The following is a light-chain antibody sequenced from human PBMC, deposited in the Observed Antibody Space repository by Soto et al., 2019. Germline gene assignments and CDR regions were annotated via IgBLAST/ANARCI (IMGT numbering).Light chain of an antibody. CDR2: DDN. Sequence: QAVVTQPPSVSAAPGQRVTISCSGSSSNIATNYVSWYQHLPGAAPRLLICDDNKRPSGIPDRFSGSKYGTSATLDITGLQTGDEADYYCATWDVSLNGLYVFGPGTKLTVL. CDR3: ATWDVSLNGLYV. J-gene: IGLJ1*01. V-gene: IGLV1-51*01. CDR1: SSNIATNY.